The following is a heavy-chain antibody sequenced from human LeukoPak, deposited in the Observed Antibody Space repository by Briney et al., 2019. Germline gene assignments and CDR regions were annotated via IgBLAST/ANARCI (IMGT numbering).Heavy chain of an antibody. CDR2: ISSSGSTI. CDR3: ARDHRYSYGNYYYYYMDV. CDR1: GFTFSSYE. V-gene: IGHV3-48*03. Sequence: PGGSLRLSCAASGFTFSSYEMNWVRQAPGKGLEWVSYISSSGSTIYYADSVKGRFTISRDNAKNSLYLQMNSLRAEDTAVYYCARDHRYSYGNYYYYYMDVWGKGTTVTISS. J-gene: IGHJ6*03. D-gene: IGHD5-18*01.